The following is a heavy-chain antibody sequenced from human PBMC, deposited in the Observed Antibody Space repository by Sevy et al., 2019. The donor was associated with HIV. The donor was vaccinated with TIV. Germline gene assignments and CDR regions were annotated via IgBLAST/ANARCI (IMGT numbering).Heavy chain of an antibody. J-gene: IGHJ4*02. Sequence: GGSLRLSCVASGFTFSTYVMHWVRQAPGKGLEWVAVIWHDGSNGYYADSVKGRFTISRDNSKNTLYMQMNSLRAEDTAVYYCASEAGYGGNSRPFDYWGQGTLVTVSS. CDR3: ASEAGYGGNSRPFDY. V-gene: IGHV3-33*08. CDR2: IWHDGSNG. CDR1: GFTFSTYV. D-gene: IGHD4-17*01.